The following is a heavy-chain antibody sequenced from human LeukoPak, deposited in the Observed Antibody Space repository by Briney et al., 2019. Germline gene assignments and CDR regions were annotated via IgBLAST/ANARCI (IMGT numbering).Heavy chain of an antibody. J-gene: IGHJ3*02. CDR2: INHSGST. V-gene: IGHV4-34*01. CDR1: GGSFSGYY. D-gene: IGHD3-22*01. Sequence: SETLSLTCAVYGGSFSGYYWSWIRQPPGKGLEWIGEINHSGSTNYNPSLKSRVTISVDTSKNQFSLKLSSVTAADTAVYYCACRDSSGHAIWGQGTMVTVSS. CDR3: ACRDSSGHAI.